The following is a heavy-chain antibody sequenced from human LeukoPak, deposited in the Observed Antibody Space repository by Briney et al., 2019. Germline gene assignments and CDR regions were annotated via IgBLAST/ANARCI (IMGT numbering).Heavy chain of an antibody. V-gene: IGHV4-34*01. CDR2: INHSGST. CDR1: GGSFSGYY. Sequence: PSETLSLTCAVYGGSFSGYYWSWLRQPPGKGLEWIGEINHSGSTNYNPSLKSRVTISVDTSKNQFSLKLSSVTAADTAVYYCARGRRIVVVPAAVVFDYWGQGTLVTVSS. CDR3: ARGRRIVVVPAAVVFDY. J-gene: IGHJ4*02. D-gene: IGHD2-2*01.